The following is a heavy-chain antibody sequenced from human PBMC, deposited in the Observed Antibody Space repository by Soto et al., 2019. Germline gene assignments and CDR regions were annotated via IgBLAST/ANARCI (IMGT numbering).Heavy chain of an antibody. Sequence: GASVKVSCKASGGTFSSYTISWVRQAPGQGLEWMGRIIPILGIANYAQKFQGRVTITADKSTSTAYMELSSLRSVDTAVYYCARVADYYGSGTAVPYNWFDPWGQGTLVTVSS. CDR2: IIPILGIA. CDR1: GGTFSSYT. CDR3: ARVADYYGSGTAVPYNWFDP. J-gene: IGHJ5*02. D-gene: IGHD3-10*01. V-gene: IGHV1-69*02.